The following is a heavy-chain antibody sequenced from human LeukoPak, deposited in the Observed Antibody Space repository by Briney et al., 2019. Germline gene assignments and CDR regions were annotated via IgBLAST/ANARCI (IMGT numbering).Heavy chain of an antibody. D-gene: IGHD4-23*01. Sequence: SETLSLTCTVSGGSISSGSYYWSWIRQPAGKGLEWIGCIYTSGSTNYNPSLKSRVTISVDTSKNQFSLKLSSVTAADTAVYYCARARDYGGTDYWGQGTLVTVSS. J-gene: IGHJ4*02. V-gene: IGHV4-61*02. CDR3: ARARDYGGTDY. CDR2: IYTSGST. CDR1: GGSISSGSYY.